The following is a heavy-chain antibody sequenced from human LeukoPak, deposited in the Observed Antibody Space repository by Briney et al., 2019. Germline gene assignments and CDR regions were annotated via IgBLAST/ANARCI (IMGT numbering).Heavy chain of an antibody. D-gene: IGHD1-26*01. Sequence: GGSLRLSCAASGCTFSSYSMNWVRQAPWKGLEWVSSISSSSSYIYYADSVKGRFTISIDNAKNSLYLPMNRLRAEDTAVYYCANVVVGATRGAGNYWGQGTLVTVSS. CDR1: GCTFSSYS. CDR2: ISSSSSYI. J-gene: IGHJ4*02. V-gene: IGHV3-21*01. CDR3: ANVVVGATRGAGNY.